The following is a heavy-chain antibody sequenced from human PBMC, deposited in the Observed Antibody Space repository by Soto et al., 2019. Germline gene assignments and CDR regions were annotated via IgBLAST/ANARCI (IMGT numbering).Heavy chain of an antibody. CDR1: GFTFSNYA. CDR3: AKVLGEFMMGVIDASDN. Sequence: EVQLLESGGGLVQPGESLRLSCTASGFTFSNYAMNWVRQAPGKGLEWVSAISGGGGVTYYADSVKVRFAISRDNSKNTLELLQMTLRAEDTAVYYCAKVLGEFMMGVIDASDNWGQGTLVTVSS. J-gene: IGHJ3*02. D-gene: IGHD3-10*01. V-gene: IGHV3-23*01. CDR2: ISGGGGVT.